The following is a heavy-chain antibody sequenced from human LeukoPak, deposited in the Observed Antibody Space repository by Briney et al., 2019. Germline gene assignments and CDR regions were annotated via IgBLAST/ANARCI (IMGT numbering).Heavy chain of an antibody. CDR1: GYSLTTYW. J-gene: IGHJ5*02. V-gene: IGHV5-51*01. Sequence: GESLKISCKGSGYSLTTYWIAWVRQMPGKGLEWMGIIYPRDSDTRYSPSFQGQVTISADKSISTAYLQWSSLKASDTAMYYCARGDCSSTSCQSSPAFDPWGQGTLVTVSS. D-gene: IGHD2-2*01. CDR3: ARGDCSSTSCQSSPAFDP. CDR2: IYPRDSDT.